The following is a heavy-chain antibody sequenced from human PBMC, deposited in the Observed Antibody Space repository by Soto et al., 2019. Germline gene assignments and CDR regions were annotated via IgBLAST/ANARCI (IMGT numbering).Heavy chain of an antibody. CDR1: VFTFSSYS. CDR2: ISGSGSGT. V-gene: IGHV3-23*01. J-gene: IGHJ4*02. Sequence: GGSLRLSCASSVFTFSSYSIYCVRHSPGKGLEWVSGISGSGSGTYYADSVKGRFTISRDNSKNTLYLQMNSLRAEDTAVYYCGKGTSGYYDTFDYWGQGTLDTVSS. D-gene: IGHD3-22*01. CDR3: GKGTSGYYDTFDY.